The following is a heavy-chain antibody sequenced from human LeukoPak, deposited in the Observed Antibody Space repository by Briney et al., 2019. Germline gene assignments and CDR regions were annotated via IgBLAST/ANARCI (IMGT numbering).Heavy chain of an antibody. CDR1: GFTFSSYA. Sequence: GGSLRLSCAASGFTFSSYAMHRVRQAPGKGLEYVSAISSNGGSTYYANSVKGRFTISRDNSKNTLYLQMGSLRAEDMAVYYCARETGEYCGGGSCYPSWFDPWGQGTLVTVSS. CDR2: ISSNGGST. J-gene: IGHJ5*02. CDR3: ARETGEYCGGGSCYPSWFDP. D-gene: IGHD2-15*01. V-gene: IGHV3-64*01.